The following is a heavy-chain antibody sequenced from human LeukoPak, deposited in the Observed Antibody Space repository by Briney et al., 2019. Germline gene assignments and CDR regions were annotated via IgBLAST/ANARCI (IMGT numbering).Heavy chain of an antibody. CDR2: INHSGST. CDR1: GGSFSGYY. D-gene: IGHD6-13*01. CDR3: ARLAAAGGS. V-gene: IGHV4-34*01. J-gene: IGHJ5*02. Sequence: PSETLSLTCAVYGGSFSGYYWSWIRQPPGKGLEWIGEINHSGSTNYNPSLKSRVTISVDTSKNQFSLKLSSVTAADTAVYYCARLAAAGGSWGQGTLVTVSS.